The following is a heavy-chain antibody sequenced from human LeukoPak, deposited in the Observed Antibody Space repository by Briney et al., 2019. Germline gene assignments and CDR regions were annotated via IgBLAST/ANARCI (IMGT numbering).Heavy chain of an antibody. V-gene: IGHV3-21*01. Sequence: GGSLRLSCAASGFAFSRYSMNWVRQAPGKGLGWVPSISSSSGYIYYADSVKGRFTISRDNAKNSLYLQVNSLRAEDTAVYYCAREIVSSTCFDYWGQGALVTVSS. CDR2: ISSSSGYI. CDR3: AREIVSSTCFDY. J-gene: IGHJ4*02. D-gene: IGHD2-2*01. CDR1: GFAFSRYS.